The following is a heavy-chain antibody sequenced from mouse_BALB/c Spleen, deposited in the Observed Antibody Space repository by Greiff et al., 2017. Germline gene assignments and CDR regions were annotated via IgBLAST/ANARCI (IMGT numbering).Heavy chain of an antibody. CDR3: ARSYDYDEGSWFAY. CDR1: GFTFSSYT. Sequence: EVKVVESGGGLVQPGGSLKLSCAASGFTFSSYTMSWVRQTPEKRLEWVAYISNGGGSTYYPDTVKGRFTISRDNAKNTLYLQMSSLKSEDTAMYYCARSYDYDEGSWFAYWGQGTLVTVSA. D-gene: IGHD2-4*01. J-gene: IGHJ3*01. CDR2: ISNGGGST. V-gene: IGHV5-12-2*01.